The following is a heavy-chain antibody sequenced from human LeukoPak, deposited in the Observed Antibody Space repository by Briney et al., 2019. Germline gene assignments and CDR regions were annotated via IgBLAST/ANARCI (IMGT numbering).Heavy chain of an antibody. D-gene: IGHD3-10*01. CDR3: ARASITYYYGSGSYYYVYPDY. CDR1: GYTFTGYY. CDR2: INPNSGGT. J-gene: IGHJ4*02. Sequence: GASVKVSCKASGYTFTGYYMHWVRQAPGQGLEWMGRINPNSGGTNYAQKFQGRVTMTRDTSISTAYMELSRLRSDDTAVYYCARASITYYYGSGSYYYVYPDYWGQGTLVTVSS. V-gene: IGHV1-2*06.